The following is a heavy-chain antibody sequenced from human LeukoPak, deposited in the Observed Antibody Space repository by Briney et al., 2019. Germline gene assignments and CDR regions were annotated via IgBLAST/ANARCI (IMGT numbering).Heavy chain of an antibody. V-gene: IGHV3-23*01. J-gene: IGHJ4*02. Sequence: PGGSLRLSYAASGFTFSNFAISWVRQAPGKGLEWVSAISGSGDTTYYADSVMGRFTISRDSSKNTLFLQMNSLRAEDAAIYYCAKHRSEVAMAALNYWGQGTLVTVSS. CDR1: GFTFSNFA. CDR2: ISGSGDTT. D-gene: IGHD5-24*01. CDR3: AKHRSEVAMAALNY.